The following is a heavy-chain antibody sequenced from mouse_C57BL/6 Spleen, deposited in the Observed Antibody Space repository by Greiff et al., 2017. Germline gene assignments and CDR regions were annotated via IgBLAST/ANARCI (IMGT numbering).Heavy chain of an antibody. D-gene: IGHD1-1*01. CDR3: ARAWVYYYGSSPWFAY. CDR1: GYSITSGYY. CDR2: ISYDGSN. J-gene: IGHJ3*01. V-gene: IGHV3-6*01. Sequence: EVQLQQSGPGLVKPSQSLSLTCSVTGYSITSGYYWNWIRQFPGNKLEWMGYISYDGSNNYNPSLKNRIAITRDTSKNQFFLKLNSVTTEDTATYYCARAWVYYYGSSPWFAYWGQGTLVTVSA.